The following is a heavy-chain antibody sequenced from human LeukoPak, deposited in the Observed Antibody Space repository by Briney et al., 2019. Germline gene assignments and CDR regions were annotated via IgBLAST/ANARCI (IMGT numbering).Heavy chain of an antibody. Sequence: GASVKVSCKASGGTFSSYAISWVRQAPGQGLEWMGRIIPILGIANYAQKFQGRVTITADKSTSTAYMELSCLRSEDTAVYYCARDLATYSYGPPGWFDPWGQGTLVTVSS. J-gene: IGHJ5*02. V-gene: IGHV1-69*04. D-gene: IGHD5-18*01. CDR2: IIPILGIA. CDR3: ARDLATYSYGPPGWFDP. CDR1: GGTFSSYA.